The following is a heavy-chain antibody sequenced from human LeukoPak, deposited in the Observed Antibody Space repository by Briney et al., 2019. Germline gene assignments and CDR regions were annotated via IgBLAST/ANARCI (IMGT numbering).Heavy chain of an antibody. CDR1: GFTFSSYA. D-gene: IGHD1-26*01. CDR3: ARGSVVGGRDAFDI. Sequence: GRSLRLSCAASGFTFSSYAIHWVRQAPGKGLEWVAVISYDGSHEYYGDSVKGRFTISRDNSKNTLYLQMNSLRAEDTAAYYCARGSVVGGRDAFDIWGQGTMVTVSS. J-gene: IGHJ3*02. CDR2: ISYDGSHE. V-gene: IGHV3-30-3*01.